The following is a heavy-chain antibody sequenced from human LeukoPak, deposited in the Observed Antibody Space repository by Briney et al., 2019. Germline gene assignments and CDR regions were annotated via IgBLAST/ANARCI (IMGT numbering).Heavy chain of an antibody. V-gene: IGHV1-18*01. CDR3: ARGSRAGYSSGWYVGGSYYYYYYYGMDV. CDR2: ISAYNGNT. J-gene: IGHJ6*02. CDR1: GYTFTSYG. D-gene: IGHD6-19*01. Sequence: ASVKVSCKASGYTFTSYGISWVQQALGQGLEWMGWISAYNGNTNYAQKLQGRVTMTTDTSTSTAYMELRSLRSDDTAVYYCARGSRAGYSSGWYVGGSYYYYYYYGMDVWGQGTTVTVSS.